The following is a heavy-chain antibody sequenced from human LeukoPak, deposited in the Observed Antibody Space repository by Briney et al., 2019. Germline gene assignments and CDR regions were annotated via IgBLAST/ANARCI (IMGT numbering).Heavy chain of an antibody. D-gene: IGHD6-13*01. CDR1: GGTFSSYA. CDR2: IIPIFGTA. Sequence: SVKVSCKASGGTFSSYAISWVRQAPGQGLEWMGGIIPIFGTANYAQKFQGRVTVTADESTSTAYMELSSLRSEDTAVYYCARAGGIAAAGTYYYYYYYMDVWGKGTTVTVSS. J-gene: IGHJ6*03. V-gene: IGHV1-69*13. CDR3: ARAGGIAAAGTYYYYYYYMDV.